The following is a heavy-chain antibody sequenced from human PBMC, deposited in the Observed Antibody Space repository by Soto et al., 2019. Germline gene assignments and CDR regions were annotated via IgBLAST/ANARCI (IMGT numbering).Heavy chain of an antibody. Sequence: GGSLRLSCAASGFTFSSYAMSWVRQAPGKGLEWVSAISGSGGSTYYADSVKGRFTISRDNSKNTLYLQMNSLRAEDTAVYYCATWGYSSSSWYFDYWGQGTLVTVSS. J-gene: IGHJ4*02. CDR3: ATWGYSSSSWYFDY. V-gene: IGHV3-23*01. CDR1: GFTFSSYA. CDR2: ISGSGGST. D-gene: IGHD6-6*01.